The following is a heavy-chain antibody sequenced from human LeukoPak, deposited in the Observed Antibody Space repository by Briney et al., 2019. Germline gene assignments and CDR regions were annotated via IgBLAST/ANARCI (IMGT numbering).Heavy chain of an antibody. CDR2: ISSSSSTI. D-gene: IGHD2-15*01. CDR1: GFTFSSYS. Sequence: GGSLRLSCAASGFTFSSYSMNRVRQAPGKGLEWVSYISSSSSTIYYADSVKGRFTISRDNAKNSLYLQMNSLRAEDTAVYYCARDRHCSGGSCRSNWFDPWGQGTLVTVSS. J-gene: IGHJ5*02. V-gene: IGHV3-48*01. CDR3: ARDRHCSGGSCRSNWFDP.